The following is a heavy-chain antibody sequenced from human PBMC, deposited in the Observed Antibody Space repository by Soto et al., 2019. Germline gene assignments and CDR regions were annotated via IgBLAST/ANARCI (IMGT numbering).Heavy chain of an antibody. CDR2: IDTYGSST. J-gene: IGHJ3*02. V-gene: IGHV3-74*01. Sequence: GRSLRLSCAASRFSLSGHGMHWVRQAPGKGLVWVSSIDTYGSSTKYADSVEGRFSISKDNAENNLYLQMNNLRADDTAVYYCVRVLKSIGWDNDVFDIWGQGTMVTVSS. CDR3: VRVLKSIGWDNDVFDI. CDR1: RFSLSGHG. D-gene: IGHD6-19*01.